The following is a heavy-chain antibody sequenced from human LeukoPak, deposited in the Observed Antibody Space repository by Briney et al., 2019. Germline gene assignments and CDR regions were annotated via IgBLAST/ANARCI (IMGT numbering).Heavy chain of an antibody. Sequence: KSSETLSLTCTVSGGSISSYYWSWIRQPAGKGLEWIGRIYTSGSTNYNPSLKSRVTMSVDTSKNQFSLKLSSVTAADTAVYYCARGSSSGPDYYYGMDVWGQGTTVTVSS. V-gene: IGHV4-4*07. CDR3: ARGSSSGPDYYYGMDV. CDR1: GGSISSYY. CDR2: IYTSGST. D-gene: IGHD6-19*01. J-gene: IGHJ6*02.